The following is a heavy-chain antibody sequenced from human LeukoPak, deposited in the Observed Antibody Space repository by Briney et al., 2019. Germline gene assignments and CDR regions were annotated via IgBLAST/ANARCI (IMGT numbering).Heavy chain of an antibody. D-gene: IGHD6-6*01. CDR2: GDYSGGT. CDR3: ARGGIAARPTESSYSSSSLDY. V-gene: IGHV4-39*07. CDR1: GDSFTSVTDY. J-gene: IGHJ4*02. Sequence: SETLSLTCTVSGDSFTSVTDYWAWIRQPPGKGLEWIASGDYSGGTYYNPSLKSRVTISVDTSKNQFSLKLSSVTAADTAVYYCARGGIAARPTESSYSSSSLDYWGQGTLVTVSS.